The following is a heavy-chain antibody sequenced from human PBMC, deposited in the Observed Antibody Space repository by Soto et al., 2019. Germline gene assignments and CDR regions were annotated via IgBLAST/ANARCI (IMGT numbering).Heavy chain of an antibody. CDR1: VFTFINYA. J-gene: IGHJ4*02. CDR2: ISGSGGAT. CDR3: ARDIRYYSYGSGYYSYFDY. Sequence: WSLRLSCAASVFTFINYAMSWVRQAPGKGLEWVSAISGSGGATYYADSVKGRFTISRDNSKNTLYLEMNSLRAEDTALYYCARDIRYYSYGSGYYSYFDYWGQGTLVTVSS. V-gene: IGHV3-23*01. D-gene: IGHD3-22*01.